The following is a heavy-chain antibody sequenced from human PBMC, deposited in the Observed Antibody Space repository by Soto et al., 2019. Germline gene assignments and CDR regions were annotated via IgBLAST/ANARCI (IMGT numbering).Heavy chain of an antibody. V-gene: IGHV3-7*01. CDR3: ARAHTTYYDILTGYDYFDY. CDR1: GFTFSSYW. J-gene: IGHJ4*02. CDR2: IKQDGSEK. D-gene: IGHD3-9*01. Sequence: GGSLRLSCAASGFTFSSYWMSWVRQAPGKGLERVANIKQDGSEKYYVDSVKGRFTISRDNAKNSLYLQMNSLRAEDTAVYYCARAHTTYYDILTGYDYFDYWGQGTLVTVSS.